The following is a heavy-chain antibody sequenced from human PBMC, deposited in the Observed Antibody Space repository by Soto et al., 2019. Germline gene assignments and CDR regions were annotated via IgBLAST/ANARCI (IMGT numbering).Heavy chain of an antibody. CDR1: GFTFDDYA. Sequence: GGSLRLSCAASGFTFDDYAMHWVRQAPGKGLEWVSGISWNSDNIGYADFVKGRFTISRDNAKNSLYLQMTSLRAEDTALYYCAKDLARPPNSKATAQGFDYWGEGTLVTVSS. D-gene: IGHD4-4*01. V-gene: IGHV3-9*01. CDR2: ISWNSDNI. J-gene: IGHJ4*02. CDR3: AKDLARPPNSKATAQGFDY.